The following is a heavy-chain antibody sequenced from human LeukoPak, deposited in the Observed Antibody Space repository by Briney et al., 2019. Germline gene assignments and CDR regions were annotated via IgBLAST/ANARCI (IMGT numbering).Heavy chain of an antibody. V-gene: IGHV3-21*01. J-gene: IGHJ4*02. CDR1: GFTFSSYS. D-gene: IGHD3-10*01. CDR2: ISSSSSYI. CDR3: ARVEEGFGETLPDY. Sequence: PGGSLRLSCAASGFTFSSYSMSWVRQAPGKGLEWVSSISSSSSYIYYADSVKGRFTISRDNAKNSLYLQMNSLRAEDTAVYYCARVEEGFGETLPDYWGQGTLVTVSS.